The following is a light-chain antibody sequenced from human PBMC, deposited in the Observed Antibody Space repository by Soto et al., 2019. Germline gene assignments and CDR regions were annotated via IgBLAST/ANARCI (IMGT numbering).Light chain of an antibody. V-gene: IGKV1-39*01. CDR1: ESISNY. Sequence: DIQMTQSPSSLSASVGDRVTITCRASESISNYLNWYQQTPGNAPKLLISAASSLQSGVPSRFSGSGTGTDFTLTISNLQPEDFATYYCQQSYSTPRTFGQGTKLEI. CDR2: AAS. CDR3: QQSYSTPRT. J-gene: IGKJ2*02.